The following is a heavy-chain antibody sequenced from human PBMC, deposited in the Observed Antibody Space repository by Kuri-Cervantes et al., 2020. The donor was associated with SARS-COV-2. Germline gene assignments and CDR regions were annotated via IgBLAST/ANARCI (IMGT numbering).Heavy chain of an antibody. D-gene: IGHD3-3*01. J-gene: IGHJ4*02. CDR1: GGSISSSSYY. CDR2: IYYSGST. V-gene: IGHV4-39*07. CDR3: AIAKRITIFGVVSNFDY. Sequence: GSLRLSGTVSGGSISSSSYYWGWIRQPPGKGLEWIGSIYYSGSTYYNPSLKSRVTISVDTSKNQFSLKLSSVTAADTAVYYCAIAKRITIFGVVSNFDYWGQGTLVTVSS.